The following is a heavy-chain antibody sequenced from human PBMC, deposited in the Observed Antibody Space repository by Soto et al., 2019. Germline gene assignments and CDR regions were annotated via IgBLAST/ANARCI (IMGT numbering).Heavy chain of an antibody. J-gene: IGHJ4*02. D-gene: IGHD1-26*01. V-gene: IGHV3-66*01. CDR1: GFTVSSNY. Sequence: GGSLRLSCAASGFTVSSNYMSWVRQAPGKGLEWVSVIYSGGSTYYADSVKGRFTISRDNSKNTLYLQMNSLRAEGTAVYYCARDLIIVGATTVDYWGQGTLVTVSS. CDR3: ARDLIIVGATTVDY. CDR2: IYSGGST.